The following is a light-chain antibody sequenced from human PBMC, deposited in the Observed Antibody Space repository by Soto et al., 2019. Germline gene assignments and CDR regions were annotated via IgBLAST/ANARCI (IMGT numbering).Light chain of an antibody. CDR1: SGHSNYA. CDR2: LNSDGSH. CDR3: QTWGTGLYVV. Sequence: QAVLTQLPSASASLGASVKLTCTLSSGHSNYAIAWHQQQPEKGPRYLMKLNSDGSHSKGDGIPDRFSGSSSGAERYLTISSLQSEDEADYYCQTWGTGLYVVFGGGTQLTVL. J-gene: IGLJ2*01. V-gene: IGLV4-69*01.